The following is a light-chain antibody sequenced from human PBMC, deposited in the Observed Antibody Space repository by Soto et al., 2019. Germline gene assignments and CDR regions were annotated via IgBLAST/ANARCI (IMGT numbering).Light chain of an antibody. CDR2: GAS. J-gene: IGKJ2*01. CDR1: QSVSSN. Sequence: EIVMTQSPATLSVSPGERATLSCRASQSVSSNLAWYHQKPGQAPRLLIYGASTRATGIPARFSGSGSGTEFTLTISSLQSEDCAVYYCHQYNNWPRTFGQGTKVEIK. V-gene: IGKV3-15*01. CDR3: HQYNNWPRT.